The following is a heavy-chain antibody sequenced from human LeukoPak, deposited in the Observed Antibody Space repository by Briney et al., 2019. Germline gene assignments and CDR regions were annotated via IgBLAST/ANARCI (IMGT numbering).Heavy chain of an antibody. V-gene: IGHV3-20*04. CDR1: GFTFVACG. J-gene: IGHJ4*02. CDR3: ARDRLGPSFSVSHFDL. Sequence: GGSLRLSCATSGFTFVACGLSWVRRAPGKGLEWLCAINYNGAITDYADSVKGRFTISRDNAKNSLYLRMDSLRAEDTALYYCARDRLGPSFSVSHFDLWGQGTLVTVSS. CDR2: INYNGAIT. D-gene: IGHD5/OR15-5a*01.